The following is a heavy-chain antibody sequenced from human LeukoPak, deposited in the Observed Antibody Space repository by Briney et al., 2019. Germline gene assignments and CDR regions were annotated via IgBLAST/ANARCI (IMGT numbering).Heavy chain of an antibody. J-gene: IGHJ4*02. CDR3: ARDVLLYFGEPSGRLDY. D-gene: IGHD3-10*01. Sequence: SETLSLTCTVSGYSISSGYYWGWIRQPPGKGLEWIGNIYHSGSTYYNPSLKSRVTISVDTSKNQFSLKLSSVTAADTAVYYCARDVLLYFGEPSGRLDYWGQGTLVTVSS. CDR1: GYSISSGYY. CDR2: IYHSGST. V-gene: IGHV4-38-2*02.